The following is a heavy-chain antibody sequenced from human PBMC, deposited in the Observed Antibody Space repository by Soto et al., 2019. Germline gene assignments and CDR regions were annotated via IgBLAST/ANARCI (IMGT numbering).Heavy chain of an antibody. CDR1: GFIVNDYA. CDR3: AKALVPALTAKFGY. CDR2: VTASGGGT. Sequence: GGSLRLAWGASGFIVNDYAMTWGRQAPGKGLEWVSTVTASGGGTFYANSVNGRFTISRDNSRNTLHLQMSSLRVEDTALYYCAKALVPALTAKFGYCGQGTLVTVSS. D-gene: IGHD5-18*01. V-gene: IGHV3-23*01. J-gene: IGHJ4*02.